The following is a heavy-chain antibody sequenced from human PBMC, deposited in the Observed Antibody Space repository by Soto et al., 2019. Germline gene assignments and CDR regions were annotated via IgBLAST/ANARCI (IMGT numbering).Heavy chain of an antibody. D-gene: IGHD5-18*01. Sequence: GGSLRLSCAASGFTFNTYGMTWVRQAPGKGLECVSTVSGSGGGTYYADSVKGRFTISRVNSKNTMYLQMSNLTSDDTAVYYCARDKGYGFGWSSSSGMDVWGQGTTVTVSS. CDR3: ARDKGYGFGWSSSSGMDV. CDR2: VSGSGGGT. V-gene: IGHV3-23*01. CDR1: GFTFNTYG. J-gene: IGHJ6*02.